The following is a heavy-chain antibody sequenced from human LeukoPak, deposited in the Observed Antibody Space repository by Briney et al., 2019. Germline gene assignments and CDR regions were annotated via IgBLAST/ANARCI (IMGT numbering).Heavy chain of an antibody. CDR1: GGTFSSYA. D-gene: IGHD3-9*01. Sequence: ASVKVSCKASGGTFSSYAISWVRQAPGQGLEWMGGIIPIFGTANYAQKFQGRVTITADESTSTAYMELSSLRSEDTAVYYCARETHYDILTGYYRSWFDPWGQGTLVTVSS. CDR3: ARETHYDILTGYYRSWFDP. V-gene: IGHV1-69*13. J-gene: IGHJ5*02. CDR2: IIPIFGTA.